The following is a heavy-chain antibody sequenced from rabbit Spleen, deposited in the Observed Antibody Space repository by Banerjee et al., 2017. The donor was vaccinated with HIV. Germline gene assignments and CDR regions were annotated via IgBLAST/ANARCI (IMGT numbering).Heavy chain of an antibody. CDR1: GFSFSANSY. Sequence: QEQLEESGGDLVKPEGSLTLTCTASGFSFSANSYMCFVRHAPGKGLEWIACIDVGSSGFPYFASWAKGRFTISKPSSPTVALPVTSLTATRTATYLCARDTSSSFSSYGMDLWGPGTLVTVS. CDR2: IDVGSSGFP. D-gene: IGHD1-1*01. V-gene: IGHV1S45*01. J-gene: IGHJ6*01. CDR3: ARDTSSSFSSYGMDL.